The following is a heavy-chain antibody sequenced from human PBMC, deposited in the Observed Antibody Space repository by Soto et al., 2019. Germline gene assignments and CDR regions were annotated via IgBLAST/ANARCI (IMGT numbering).Heavy chain of an antibody. V-gene: IGHV1-18*01. CDR1: GYTFTSYG. CDR3: ARDMGAYCGGDCYWSLDY. CDR2: ISAYNGNT. J-gene: IGHJ4*02. Sequence: ASVKVSCKASGYTFTSYGISWVRQAPGQGLEWMGWISAYNGNTNYAQKLQGRVTMTTDTSTSTAYMELRSLRSDDTAVHYCARDMGAYCGGDCYWSLDYWGQGTLVTVSS. D-gene: IGHD2-21*01.